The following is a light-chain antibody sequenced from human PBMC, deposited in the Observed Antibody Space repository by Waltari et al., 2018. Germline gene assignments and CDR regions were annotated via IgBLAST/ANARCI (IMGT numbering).Light chain of an antibody. CDR2: ATS. V-gene: IGKV1-39*01. J-gene: IGKJ1*01. CDR3: QQSYNMWA. CDR1: ESIRTY. Sequence: DIQMTQSPSSLSASVGDRVTIPCRASESIRTYLNWYQHTAGSAPKLLIYATSSLQSGVPSRFSGSGSETDFTLTITSLQPEDFATYYCQQSYNMWAFGQGTKVEIK.